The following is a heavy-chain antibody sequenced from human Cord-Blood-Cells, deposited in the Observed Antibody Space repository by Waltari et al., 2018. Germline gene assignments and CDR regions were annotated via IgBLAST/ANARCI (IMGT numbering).Heavy chain of an antibody. V-gene: IGHV3-72*01. D-gene: IGHD3-22*01. J-gene: IGHJ4*02. Sequence: EVQLVESGGGLVQPGGSLRLSCAASGFTFSDHYMEWVRQAPGKGLEWVGRTRNKANSYTTEYAASVKGRFTISRDDSKNSLYLQMNSLKTEDTAVYYCARSYYDSSGYYYYFDYWGQGTLVTVSS. CDR3: ARSYYDSSGYYYYFDY. CDR2: TRNKANSYTT. CDR1: GFTFSDHY.